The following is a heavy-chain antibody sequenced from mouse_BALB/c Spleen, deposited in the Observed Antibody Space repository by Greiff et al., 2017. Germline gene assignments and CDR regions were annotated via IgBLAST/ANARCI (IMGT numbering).Heavy chain of an antibody. J-gene: IGHJ2*01. CDR3: ARLELGRRGNYFDY. Sequence: QVQLQQPGAELVKPGASVKMSCKASGYTFTSYNMHWVKQTPGQGLEWIGAIYPGNGDTSYNQKFKGKATLTADKSSSTAYMQLSSLTSEDSAVYYCARLELGRRGNYFDYWGQGTTLTVSS. V-gene: IGHV1-12*01. CDR1: GYTFTSYN. D-gene: IGHD4-1*01. CDR2: IYPGNGDT.